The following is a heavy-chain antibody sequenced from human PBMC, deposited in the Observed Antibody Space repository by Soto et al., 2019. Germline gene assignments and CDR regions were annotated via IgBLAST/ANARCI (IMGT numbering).Heavy chain of an antibody. CDR2: ISSDGSST. Sequence: PGGSLRLSCAASGFTFSGYWMHWVRQAPGKGLVWVSRISSDGSSTSYADSVKGRFTISRDNAKNTLYLQTNSLRAEDTAVYYCARERENWNDVFGYWGQGTPVTVSS. CDR1: GFTFSGYW. J-gene: IGHJ4*02. D-gene: IGHD1-1*01. CDR3: ARERENWNDVFGY. V-gene: IGHV3-74*01.